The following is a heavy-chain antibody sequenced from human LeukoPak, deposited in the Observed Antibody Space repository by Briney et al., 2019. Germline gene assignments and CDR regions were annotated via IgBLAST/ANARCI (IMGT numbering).Heavy chain of an antibody. V-gene: IGHV4-38-2*02. CDR1: GYSITSGYY. CDR3: ARYYGSGSKTVRAIDY. J-gene: IGHJ4*02. D-gene: IGHD3-10*01. CDR2: LYYSGST. Sequence: SETLSLTCTVSGYSITSGYYWGWIRQPPGKGLEWGGGLYYSGSTYYDPSLKSRINISIDTSKNQFFLWVTSVTAAYTAVYYCARYYGSGSKTVRAIDYWGQGTLVIVSS.